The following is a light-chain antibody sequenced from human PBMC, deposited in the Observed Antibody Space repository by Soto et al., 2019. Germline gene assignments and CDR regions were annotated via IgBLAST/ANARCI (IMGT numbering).Light chain of an antibody. CDR3: ARWDGSLRGVV. J-gene: IGLJ2*01. V-gene: IGLV1-47*01. CDR1: SSNIGSDY. Sequence: QSVLTQPPSASGTPGQTVTINCSGSSSNIGSDYVFWYQQLPGTAPRLLIYRDIQRPSGVPDRFSGSKSGSSGSLAISALRSEDEAVYYCARWDGSLRGVVFGGGTKLTVL. CDR2: RDI.